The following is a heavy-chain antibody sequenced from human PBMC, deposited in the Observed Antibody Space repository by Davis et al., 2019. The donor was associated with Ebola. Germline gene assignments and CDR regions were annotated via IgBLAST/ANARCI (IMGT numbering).Heavy chain of an antibody. CDR1: GGSISSYY. CDR3: ARTWGGYDWGTYYYYGMDV. D-gene: IGHD5-12*01. Sequence: PSETLSLTCTVSGGSISSYYWSWIRQPPGKGLEWIGEINHSGSTNYNPSLKSRVTISVDTSKNQFSLKLSSVTAADTAVYYCARTWGGYDWGTYYYYGMDVWGQGTTVTVSS. J-gene: IGHJ6*02. CDR2: INHSGST. V-gene: IGHV4-34*01.